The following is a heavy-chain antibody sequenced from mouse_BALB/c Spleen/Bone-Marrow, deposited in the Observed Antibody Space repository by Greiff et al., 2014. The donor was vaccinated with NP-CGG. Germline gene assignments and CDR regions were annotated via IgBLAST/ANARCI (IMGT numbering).Heavy chain of an antibody. V-gene: IGHV14-3*02. CDR3: ARYYYGRSYFDY. Sequence: EVQLQQSGAELVKPGASVKLSCTASGFNIKDTYMHWVKQRPEQGLEWIGRIDPANGNTKYDPKFQGKATITADTSSNTAYLQLSILTSEYTAVDYCARYYYGRSYFDYWGQGTSLTVSS. D-gene: IGHD1-1*01. J-gene: IGHJ2*02. CDR2: IDPANGNT. CDR1: GFNIKDTY.